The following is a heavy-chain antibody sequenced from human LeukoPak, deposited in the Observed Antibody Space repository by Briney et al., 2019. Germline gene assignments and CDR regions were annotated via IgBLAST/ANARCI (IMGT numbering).Heavy chain of an antibody. CDR1: GGSFSGYY. CDR2: INHSGST. Sequence: SETLSLTCAVYGGSFSGYYWSWIRQPPGKGLEWIGEINHSGSTSYNPSLKSRVTISVDTSKNQFSLKLSSVTAADTAVYYCARYIAAASDYWGQGTLDTVSS. J-gene: IGHJ4*02. D-gene: IGHD6-13*01. CDR3: ARYIAAASDY. V-gene: IGHV4-34*01.